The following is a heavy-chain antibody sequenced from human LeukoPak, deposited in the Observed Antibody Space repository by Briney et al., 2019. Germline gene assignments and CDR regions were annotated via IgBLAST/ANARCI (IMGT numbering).Heavy chain of an antibody. CDR2: INYSGRT. J-gene: IGHJ4*02. Sequence: SETLSLTCTVSGDSISSYYISSYYWTWIRQPPGKRLEWIGVINYSGRTNYNPSLKSRVTMSVDTSKNQFSLKLSSVTDADTAVYYCATSYGSQSYVYWGQGTLVTVSS. V-gene: IGHV4-61*01. CDR1: GDSISSYYISSYY. CDR3: ATSYGSQSYVY. D-gene: IGHD3-10*01.